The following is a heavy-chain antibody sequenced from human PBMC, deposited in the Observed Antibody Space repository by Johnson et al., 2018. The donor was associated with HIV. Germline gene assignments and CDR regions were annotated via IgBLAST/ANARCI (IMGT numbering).Heavy chain of an antibody. Sequence: MQLVESGGGLIQPGGSLRLSCAASGFTVNSNAMNWVRQAPGKGLEWVSGFYNDGGTYYADSVKGRFTISRDNSKNTLFLQMNNLRAEDTAMYYCAKERGTATRWYAREAFDIWGQGTMVTVSS. CDR1: GFTVNSNA. CDR2: FYNDGGT. J-gene: IGHJ3*02. V-gene: IGHV3-53*01. CDR3: AKERGTATRWYAREAFDI. D-gene: IGHD6-13*01.